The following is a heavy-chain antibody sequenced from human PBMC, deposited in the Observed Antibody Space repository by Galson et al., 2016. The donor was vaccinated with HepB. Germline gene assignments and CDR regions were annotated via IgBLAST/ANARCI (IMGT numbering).Heavy chain of an antibody. D-gene: IGHD3-16*01. Sequence: SLRLSCAASGFTFSSCAMSWVRQAPGKGLEWVSSIYGGGNDPSYADSVKGRFTISRDNSKSTLYLQMNSLRAEDTAVYYCAKDRGMEHHDYHFDFWGQGAQVTVSS. CDR3: AKDRGMEHHDYHFDF. J-gene: IGHJ4*02. CDR2: IYGGGNDP. V-gene: IGHV3-23*05. CDR1: GFTFSSCA.